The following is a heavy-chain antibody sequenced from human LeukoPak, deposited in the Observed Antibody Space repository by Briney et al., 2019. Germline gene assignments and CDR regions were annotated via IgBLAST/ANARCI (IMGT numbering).Heavy chain of an antibody. V-gene: IGHV3-23*01. CDR3: ASDGSPYYYGSGSYSVTFDY. Sequence: GGSLRLSCAASGFTFSSYGMSWVRQAPGKGLEWVSAISGSGGSTYYADSVKGRFTISRDNSKNTLYLQMNSLRDEDTAVYYCASDGSPYYYGSGSYSVTFDYWGQGTLVTVSS. CDR1: GFTFSSYG. J-gene: IGHJ4*02. D-gene: IGHD3-10*01. CDR2: ISGSGGST.